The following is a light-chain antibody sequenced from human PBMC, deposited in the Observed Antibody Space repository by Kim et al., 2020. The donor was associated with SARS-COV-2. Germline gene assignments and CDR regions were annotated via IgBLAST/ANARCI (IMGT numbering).Light chain of an antibody. Sequence: DIQMTQSPSTLSASAGDRVTITCRASPRICHFLAWYQQKPGRAPKLLIYKASYLESGVPSRFSGSGSGTEFTLTIYSLQPDDFASYYCQQYYGYPWTFGQGTRVEIK. CDR2: KAS. V-gene: IGKV1-5*03. CDR3: QQYYGYPWT. J-gene: IGKJ1*01. CDR1: PRICHF.